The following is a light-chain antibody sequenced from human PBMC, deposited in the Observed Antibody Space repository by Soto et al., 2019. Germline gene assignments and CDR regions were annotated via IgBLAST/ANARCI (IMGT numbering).Light chain of an antibody. CDR2: GAS. Sequence: EIVMTQSPTTVSVSPGERATLSCRASQNINSNLAWYQQKPDQAPRLLISGASTRATGIPARFSGSGSGTEFTLSISSLQSEDFAVYYCQQYHDWPLYTFGQGTKLEIK. CDR1: QNINSN. V-gene: IGKV3-15*01. J-gene: IGKJ2*01. CDR3: QQYHDWPLYT.